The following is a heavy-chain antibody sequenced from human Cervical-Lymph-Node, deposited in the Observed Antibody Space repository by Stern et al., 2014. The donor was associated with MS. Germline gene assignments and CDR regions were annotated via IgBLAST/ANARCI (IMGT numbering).Heavy chain of an antibody. CDR3: AREGEYCSGSRCYPFLDY. J-gene: IGHJ4*02. D-gene: IGHD2-15*01. V-gene: IGHV4-59*01. CDR2: IYHTGSV. CDR1: GGSLRSYY. Sequence: QVQLQESGPGLVKPSETLSLTCTVSGGSLRSYYWNWIRQAPGKGLEWLGFIYHTGSVHYNPSLSSRGAMAVDTSKDQFSLTVSSVTAADTAVYYCAREGEYCSGSRCYPFLDYWGQGTLVTVSS.